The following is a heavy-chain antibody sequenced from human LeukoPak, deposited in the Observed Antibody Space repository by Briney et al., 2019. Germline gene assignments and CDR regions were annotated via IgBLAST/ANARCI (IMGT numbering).Heavy chain of an antibody. V-gene: IGHV1-69*05. CDR1: GGTFSSYA. CDR2: IIPIFGTA. Sequence: SVKVSCKASGGTFSSYAISWVRQAPGQGLEWMGGIIPIFGTANYAQKLQGRVTMTTDTSTSTVYMELRSLRSDDTAVYYCARDASGYPSGYWGQGTLVTVSS. J-gene: IGHJ4*02. D-gene: IGHD3-22*01. CDR3: ARDASGYPSGY.